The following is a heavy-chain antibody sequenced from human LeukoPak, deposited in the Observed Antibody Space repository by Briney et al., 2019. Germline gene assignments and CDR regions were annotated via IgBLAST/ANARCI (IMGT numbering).Heavy chain of an antibody. CDR1: GFSFSSFD. J-gene: IGHJ4*02. CDR2: IGTTGAST. Sequence: GGSLRLSCAASGFSFSSFDMSWVRKGPGKGLEWVSSIGTTGASTNYADSVKGRFTISRDNSKNTLYLQMNSLRAEDTAVYYCAKGDGIYSFDYWGQGTLVTVSS. CDR3: AKGDGIYSFDY. V-gene: IGHV3-23*01. D-gene: IGHD1-26*01.